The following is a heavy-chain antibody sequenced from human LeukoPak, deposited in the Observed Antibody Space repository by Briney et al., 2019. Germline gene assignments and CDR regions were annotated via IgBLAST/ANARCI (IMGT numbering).Heavy chain of an antibody. CDR1: GYTFSGYF. Sequence: ASVKVSCKASGYTFSGYFVHWVRQAPGQGLEWMGRINAGRGDTEFAQKFQGRVTMTRDTFVSTAYMEVSGLTSDDTAMYYCARDLSSTPNWELDHWGQGTLVAVSS. J-gene: IGHJ4*02. V-gene: IGHV1-2*06. CDR3: ARDLSSTPNWELDH. D-gene: IGHD1-1*01. CDR2: INAGRGDT.